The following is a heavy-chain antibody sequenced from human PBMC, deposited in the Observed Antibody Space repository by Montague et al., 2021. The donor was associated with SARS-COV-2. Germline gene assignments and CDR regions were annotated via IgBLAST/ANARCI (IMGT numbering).Heavy chain of an antibody. V-gene: IGHV2-70*01. CDR2: IDWDDDK. J-gene: IGHJ3*02. D-gene: IGHD1-26*01. Sequence: PPLVKPTQTLTLTCTFSGFSLSTSGMCVSWIRQPPGKALEWLALIDWDDDKYYSTSLKTRLTTSKDTSKNQVVLTMTNMDPVDTATYYCARIWGATRGDAFDIWGQGTMVTVSS. CDR1: GFSLSTSGMC. CDR3: ARIWGATRGDAFDI.